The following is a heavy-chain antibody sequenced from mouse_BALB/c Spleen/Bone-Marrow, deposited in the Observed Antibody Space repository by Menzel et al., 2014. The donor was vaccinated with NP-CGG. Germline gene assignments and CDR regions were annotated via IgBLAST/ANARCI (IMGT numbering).Heavy chain of an antibody. V-gene: IGHV1-80*01. Sequence: VKLQESGAELVRPGSSVKISCKASGYAFSSYWMNWVKQRPGQGLEWIGQIYPGDGDTNYNGKFKGKATLTADKSSSTAYMQLSGLTSEDSAVYFCARGRGWYFDYWGQGTTLTVSS. CDR1: GYAFSSYW. CDR2: IYPGDGDT. D-gene: IGHD2-3*01. J-gene: IGHJ2*01. CDR3: ARGRGWYFDY.